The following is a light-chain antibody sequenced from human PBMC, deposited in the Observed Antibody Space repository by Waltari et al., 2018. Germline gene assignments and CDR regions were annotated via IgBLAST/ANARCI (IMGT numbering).Light chain of an antibody. V-gene: IGLV1-44*01. CDR1: SSNIGSNT. J-gene: IGLJ3*02. Sequence: QSVLTQPPSASGTPGQRVTISCSGSSSNIGSNTVNWYQQLQGTAPKLLIYSNNHRPAGVPDRFSGSNSGPSASLAISGLQSEDEADYYCAAWDDSLNVWVFGGGTKLTVL. CDR3: AAWDDSLNVWV. CDR2: SNN.